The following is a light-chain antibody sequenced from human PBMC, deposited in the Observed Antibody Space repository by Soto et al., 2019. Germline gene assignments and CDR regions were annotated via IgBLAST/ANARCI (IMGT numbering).Light chain of an antibody. CDR3: QQYNSYSRT. J-gene: IGKJ1*01. Sequence: DIQMTQSPSTLSASVGDRVTITCRASKSINNWMAWYQQKSVKAPKLLLYDASSVEGGVPSRFSGSGSGTEFTLTISSLQPDDFATYYCQQYNSYSRTFGQGTKVEIK. V-gene: IGKV1-5*01. CDR2: DAS. CDR1: KSINNW.